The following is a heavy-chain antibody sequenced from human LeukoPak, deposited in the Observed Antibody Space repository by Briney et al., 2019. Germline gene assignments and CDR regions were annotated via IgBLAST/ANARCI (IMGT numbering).Heavy chain of an antibody. CDR3: ARRGPAAVDY. J-gene: IGHJ4*02. Sequence: PGVSLKISCQVSGYTFTTYWIGWVRQMPGKGLEWMGIIYPSDSDTRYSPSFQGQVTISADKSISTAYLQWSSLKASDSAMYYCARRGPAAVDYWGQGTLVTVSS. CDR1: GYTFTTYW. CDR2: IYPSDSDT. D-gene: IGHD2-15*01. V-gene: IGHV5-51*03.